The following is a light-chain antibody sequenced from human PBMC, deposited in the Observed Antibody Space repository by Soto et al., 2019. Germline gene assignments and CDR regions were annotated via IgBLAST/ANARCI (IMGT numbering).Light chain of an antibody. Sequence: VWTQSPVTLSLSPVERASLSCRASQFLSSYSAWYQQIPGQPPRLLIYDSTNRATGIPARFSGSRSGTDFTLTISSVEPEDFAMYYCHQRNQFGQGTRLEIK. CDR2: DST. J-gene: IGKJ5*01. V-gene: IGKV3-11*01. CDR3: HQRNQ. CDR1: QFLSSY.